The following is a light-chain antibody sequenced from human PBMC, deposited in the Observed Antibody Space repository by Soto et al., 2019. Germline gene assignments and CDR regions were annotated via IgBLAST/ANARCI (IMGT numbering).Light chain of an antibody. J-gene: IGKJ1*01. V-gene: IGKV3-11*01. CDR3: QQRDIWPWT. CDR2: DAS. Sequence: EIVMTQSPATLSVSPGERATLSCRASQSVSSNLAWYQQKPGQAPRLLIYDASKRATGIPSRFSGSGSGTDFTLTISSLQPEDFAVYYCQQRDIWPWTFGQGTKVDIK. CDR1: QSVSSN.